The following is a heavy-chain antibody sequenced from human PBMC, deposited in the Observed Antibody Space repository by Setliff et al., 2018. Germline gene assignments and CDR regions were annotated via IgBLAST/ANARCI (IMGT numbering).Heavy chain of an antibody. J-gene: IGHJ2*01. CDR1: GGSINNGDNGDLY. CDR3: ARNPASLQYSFDH. D-gene: IGHD1-1*01. CDR2: IFYDGTT. V-gene: IGHV4-39*07. Sequence: ETLSLTCTVSGGSINNGDNGDLYWGWIRQPPGKGPEWLGTIFYDGTTHYNPSLKSRVTISVDTTKNQFSLKLTSVTAADMAVYYCARNPASLQYSFDHWGRGTLVTSPQ.